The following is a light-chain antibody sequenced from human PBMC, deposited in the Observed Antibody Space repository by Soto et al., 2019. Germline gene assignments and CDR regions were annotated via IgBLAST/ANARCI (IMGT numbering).Light chain of an antibody. Sequence: QSVLTQPASVSGSPGQSINISCTGTNGDVGSYDLVSWYQRYPGEAPKLIIYEVNKRPSGISNRFSGSKSGNTASLTISGLQAEDEAEYDCCSYAGSNSLIFGGGTKLTVL. CDR1: NGDVGSYDL. CDR2: EVN. J-gene: IGLJ2*01. CDR3: CSYAGSNSLI. V-gene: IGLV2-23*02.